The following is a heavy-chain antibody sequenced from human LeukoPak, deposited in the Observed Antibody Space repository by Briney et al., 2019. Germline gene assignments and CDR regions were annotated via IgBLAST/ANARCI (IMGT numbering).Heavy chain of an antibody. CDR3: AREGYEAFDI. CDR1: GFTFSSYG. V-gene: IGHV3-33*01. CDR2: IWYDGSNK. Sequence: GGSLRLSCAASGFTFSSYGMHWVRQAPGKGLGWVAVIWYDGSNKYYADSVKGRFTISRDNSKNTLYLQMNSLRAEDTAVYYCAREGYEAFDIWGQGTMVTVSS. J-gene: IGHJ3*02. D-gene: IGHD5-12*01.